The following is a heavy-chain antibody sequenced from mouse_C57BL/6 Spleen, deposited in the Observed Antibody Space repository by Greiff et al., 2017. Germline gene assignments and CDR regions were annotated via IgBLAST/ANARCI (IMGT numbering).Heavy chain of an antibody. CDR3: ARGNTNKGLAY. Sequence: VQLQQSGAELARPGASVKLSCKASGYTFTSYGISWVKQRTGQGLEWIGEIYPRSGNTYYNEKFKGKATLTADKSSSTAYMGLRSLTSEDSAGYFCARGNTNKGLAYWGQGTLVTVSA. V-gene: IGHV1-81*01. J-gene: IGHJ3*01. CDR2: IYPRSGNT. D-gene: IGHD5-2*01. CDR1: GYTFTSYG.